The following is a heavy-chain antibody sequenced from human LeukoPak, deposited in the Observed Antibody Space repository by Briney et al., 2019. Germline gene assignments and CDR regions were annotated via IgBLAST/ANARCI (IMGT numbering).Heavy chain of an antibody. D-gene: IGHD6-19*01. CDR1: GFTFSSYA. V-gene: IGHV3-23*01. CDR3: AKPPARGSGWYYFDY. CDR2: ISGSGGGT. Sequence: QAGGSLRLSCAASGFTFSSYAMSWVRQAPGRGLEWVSAISGSGGGTYYADSVKGRFTISRDNSKNTLYLQMNSLRAEDTAVYYCAKPPARGSGWYYFDYWGQGTLVTVSS. J-gene: IGHJ4*02.